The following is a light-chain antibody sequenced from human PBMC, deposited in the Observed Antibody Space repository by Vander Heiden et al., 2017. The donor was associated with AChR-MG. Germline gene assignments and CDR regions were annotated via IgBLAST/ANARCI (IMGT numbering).Light chain of an antibody. J-gene: IGKJ2*01. CDR3: QQFHSYPYT. V-gene: IGKV1-5*03. CDR1: QTVRTW. CDR2: AAS. Sequence: DIQITQSPSAMSASVGDRVTITCRASQTVRTWLAWYQQKPGKAPKLLIYAASTLESEVPSRFSGSGSGTDFTLTISGLQPDDFASYYCQQFHSYPYTFGQGTKLEIK.